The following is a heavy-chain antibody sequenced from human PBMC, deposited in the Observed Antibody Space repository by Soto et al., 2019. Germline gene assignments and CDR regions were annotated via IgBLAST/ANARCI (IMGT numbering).Heavy chain of an antibody. J-gene: IGHJ4*02. CDR3: ARSIVVVTALAY. CDR1: GYTFTSYA. D-gene: IGHD2-21*02. V-gene: IGHV1-3*05. CDR2: INAGNGNT. Sequence: QVQLVQSGAEEKKPGASVKVSCKASGYTFTSYAMHWVRQAPGQRLEWMGWINAGNGNTKYLQKFQGRVTITRDTSARTAYMELGSLRSEDTAVYYCARSIVVVTALAYWGQGTLVTVSS.